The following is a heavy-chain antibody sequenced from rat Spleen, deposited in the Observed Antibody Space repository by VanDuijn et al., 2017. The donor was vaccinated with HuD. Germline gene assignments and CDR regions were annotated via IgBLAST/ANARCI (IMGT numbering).Heavy chain of an antibody. D-gene: IGHD1-12*01. Sequence: EVQFQESGPGLVKPSQSLSLTCSVTGYSITSSYRWNWIRKFPGNKMEWLGYMSYSGTTGYNPSLKSRISITRDTSKNQFFLQLNSVTIEETATYYCARYRDSYGHVGIFDYWGLGVMVTVSS. CDR1: GYSITSSY. CDR3: ARYRDSYGHVGIFDY. V-gene: IGHV3-1*01. J-gene: IGHJ2*01. CDR2: MSYSGTT.